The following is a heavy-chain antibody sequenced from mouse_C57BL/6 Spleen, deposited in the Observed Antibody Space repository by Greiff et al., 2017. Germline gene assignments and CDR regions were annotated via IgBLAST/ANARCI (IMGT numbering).Heavy chain of an antibody. CDR1: GFSLTSYG. J-gene: IGHJ2*01. V-gene: IGHV2-5*01. Sequence: VQLVESGPGLVQPSQSLSITCTVSGFSLTSYGVHWVRQSPGKGLEWLGVIGRGGSTDYNAAFMSRLSITKDNSKSQVFFKMNSLQADDTAIYYCAKGGTTVSYYFDYWGQGTTLTVSS. D-gene: IGHD1-1*01. CDR3: AKGGTTVSYYFDY. CDR2: IGRGGST.